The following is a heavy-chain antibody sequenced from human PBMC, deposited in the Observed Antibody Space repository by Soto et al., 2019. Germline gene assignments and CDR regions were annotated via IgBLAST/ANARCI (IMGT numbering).Heavy chain of an antibody. V-gene: IGHV3-23*01. CDR2: ISGDGSST. Sequence: EVQLLESGGGLVQPGGSLRLSCAASGFTFSNYAMTWVRQAPGKGLEWVSAISGDGSSTNYADSVKGRFTISRDNAKNTVYLQIDSLRAEDTAVYYCARSLPGTYGAFDLWGQGTMVTVSS. J-gene: IGHJ3*01. D-gene: IGHD1-7*01. CDR1: GFTFSNYA. CDR3: ARSLPGTYGAFDL.